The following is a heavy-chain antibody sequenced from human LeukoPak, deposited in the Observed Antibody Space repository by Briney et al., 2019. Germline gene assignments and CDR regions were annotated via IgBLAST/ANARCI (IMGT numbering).Heavy chain of an antibody. J-gene: IGHJ4*02. V-gene: IGHV1-18*01. CDR3: ARLLWVGDEYFFDY. Sequence: AAVTVSCTPSHYTFTPYGLSWVRQAPGHGREWMAWISAYNANANYGQKLQDRVTLTTDTSTSTSSMELRSLRSDDTAMYYCARLLWVGDEYFFDYWGEGNLVTVSS. CDR2: ISAYNANA. D-gene: IGHD3-10*01. CDR1: HYTFTPYG.